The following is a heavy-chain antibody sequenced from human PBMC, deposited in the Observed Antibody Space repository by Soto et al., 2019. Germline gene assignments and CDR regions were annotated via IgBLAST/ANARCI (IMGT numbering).Heavy chain of an antibody. Sequence: QVQLVQSGGEVKKPGASVKVSCKAAGYTFTSHGINWVRQAPGQGLEWMGWISTFHGSINYAQKFQGRVTMTTDTSTSTAYMELRSLRSDDTAVYYCARFYSSGWPRGYFDYWGQGTPVTVSA. CDR1: GYTFTSHG. V-gene: IGHV1-18*01. D-gene: IGHD6-19*01. CDR2: ISTFHGSI. CDR3: ARFYSSGWPRGYFDY. J-gene: IGHJ4*02.